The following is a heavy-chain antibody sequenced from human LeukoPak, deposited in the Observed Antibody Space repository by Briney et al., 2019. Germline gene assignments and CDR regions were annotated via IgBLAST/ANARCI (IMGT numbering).Heavy chain of an antibody. J-gene: IGHJ6*04. CDR2: IIPSFGTA. D-gene: IGHD2-21*01. CDR1: GGTFTSYA. V-gene: IGHV1-69*13. CDR3: ARVGLQPAIPEDG. Sequence: ASVNVSCKASGGTFTSYAISWVRQPPGQGLELMGGIIPSFGTANYAQKFQGRVTITADESTSTAYLELSSLSSAAKAVYYCARVGLQPAIPEDGWGKGTTVTVSS.